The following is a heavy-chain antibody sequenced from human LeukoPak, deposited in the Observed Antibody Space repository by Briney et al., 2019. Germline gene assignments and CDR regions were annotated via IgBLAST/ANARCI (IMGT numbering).Heavy chain of an antibody. CDR3: ASTYYDILTGPYYFDY. J-gene: IGHJ4*02. D-gene: IGHD3-9*01. CDR2: ISSSGSTI. Sequence: PGGSLRLSCAASGFTFSSYEMNWVRQAPGKGLEWVSYISSSGSTIYYADSVKGRFTISRDNAKNSLYLQMNSLRAEDTAVYYCASTYYDILTGPYYFDYWGQGTLVTVSS. CDR1: GFTFSSYE. V-gene: IGHV3-48*03.